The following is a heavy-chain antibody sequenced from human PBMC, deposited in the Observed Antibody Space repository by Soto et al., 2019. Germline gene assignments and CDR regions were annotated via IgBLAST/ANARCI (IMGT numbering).Heavy chain of an antibody. D-gene: IGHD2-2*01. Sequence: QVQLVESGGDLVKPGGSLRLSCVASGFSFSDYSMTWMRQAPGGGLDFVAFISNTAITDYYADSVKGRFTISRDNARNSVYLQMDSLRAEDAAVYYCARDLPQMLSHQHYYYYLDVWGTGTTVTVSS. CDR2: ISNTAITD. J-gene: IGHJ6*03. CDR3: ARDLPQMLSHQHYYYYLDV. V-gene: IGHV3-11*01. CDR1: GFSFSDYS.